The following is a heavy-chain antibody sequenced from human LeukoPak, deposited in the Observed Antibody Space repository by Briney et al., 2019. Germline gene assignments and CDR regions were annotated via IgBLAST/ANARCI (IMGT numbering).Heavy chain of an antibody. J-gene: IGHJ4*02. CDR1: GDSISSYH. CDR2: ISHRGST. D-gene: IGHD6-19*01. CDR3: AGAKQWLATDN. V-gene: IGHV4-59*01. Sequence: PSETLSLTCTVSGDSISSYHWFWFRQPPGKGLEWIGYISHRGSTTYNPSPKSRAILSLDTSRDQLSLKLSSMTAADTAVYYCAGAKQWLATDNWGPGILVTVSS.